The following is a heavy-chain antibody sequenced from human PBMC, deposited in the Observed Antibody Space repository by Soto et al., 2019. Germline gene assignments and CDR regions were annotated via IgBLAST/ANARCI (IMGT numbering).Heavy chain of an antibody. CDR2: MNPNSGNT. V-gene: IGHV1-8*01. CDR1: GYTFTSYD. CDR3: ARDLRVVGTAIGY. Sequence: QVQLVQSGAEVKKPGASVKVSCKASGYTFTSYDINWVRQATGQGLEWMGWMNPNSGNTDYAQKLQGRVTMTRNTSSSTAYMELSSLRSEDTAVYYCARDLRVVGTAIGYWGQGTLVTVSS. J-gene: IGHJ4*02. D-gene: IGHD2-21*02.